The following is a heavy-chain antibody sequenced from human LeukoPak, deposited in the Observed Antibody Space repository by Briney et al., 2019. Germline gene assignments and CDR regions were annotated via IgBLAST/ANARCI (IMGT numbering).Heavy chain of an antibody. CDR1: GYTFTIYG. V-gene: IGHV1-18*01. CDR3: ARVPGVDYFGY. Sequence: ASVSVSCTASGYTFTIYGISWVRQAPGQGLEWMGWISAYNGNTNYAQKLQGRVTMTTDTSTSTAYMELRSLRSDDTAVYYCARVPGVDYFGYWGQGTLVTVSS. CDR2: ISAYNGNT. J-gene: IGHJ4*02. D-gene: IGHD3-3*01.